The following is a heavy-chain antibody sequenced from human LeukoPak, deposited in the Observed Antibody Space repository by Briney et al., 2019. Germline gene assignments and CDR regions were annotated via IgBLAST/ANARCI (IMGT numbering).Heavy chain of an antibody. Sequence: SETLSLTCTVSGGSISSSSYYWGWIRQPPGKGLEWIGSIYYSGSTYYNPSLKSRVTISVDRSKNQFSLKLSSVTAADTAVYYCARVIVGQQLVYYYYMDVWGKGTTVTVSS. CDR2: IYYSGST. CDR1: GGSISSSSYY. CDR3: ARVIVGQQLVYYYYMDV. V-gene: IGHV4-39*07. J-gene: IGHJ6*03. D-gene: IGHD6-13*01.